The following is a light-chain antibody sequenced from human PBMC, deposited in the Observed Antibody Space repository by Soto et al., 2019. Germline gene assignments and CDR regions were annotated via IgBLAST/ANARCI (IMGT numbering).Light chain of an antibody. CDR3: QQYYRYSPT. V-gene: IGKV1-5*03. CDR1: QSIINW. Sequence: DLPMTQSPSTLSASVGDRVTIACRASQSIINWLAWYQQKPGKAPKLLISQASSLESGVPSSFSASGSGTEFTLTISSLQPDDFATYYCQQYYRYSPTFGGGTKVEIK. J-gene: IGKJ4*01. CDR2: QAS.